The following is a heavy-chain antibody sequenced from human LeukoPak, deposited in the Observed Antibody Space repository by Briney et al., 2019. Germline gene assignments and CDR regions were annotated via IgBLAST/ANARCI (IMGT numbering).Heavy chain of an antibody. CDR3: ARQITMIVVLPDY. CDR2: INPSGGST. Sequence: ASVKVSCKGSGYTFPSWYMLWVRQAPGKGLDWMGIINPSGGSTSYSQEFQGRVTMTRDTSTSTVYMELSSLRAEDTAVYYCARQITMIVVLPDYWGQETLVTVSS. J-gene: IGHJ4*02. D-gene: IGHD3-22*01. CDR1: GYTFPSWY. V-gene: IGHV1-46*01.